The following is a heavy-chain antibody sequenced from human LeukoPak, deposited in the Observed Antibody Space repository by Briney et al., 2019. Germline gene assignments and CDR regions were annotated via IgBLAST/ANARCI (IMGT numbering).Heavy chain of an antibody. V-gene: IGHV4-59*02. Sequence: SETLSLTCLVSSGSVSSYYWTWIRQPPGKGLEWIGYIYHTGSNNYSPSLKSRLTMSIDTSKNQFSLKLRSVTAADTAVYYCARERNGDFDYWGQGTLVTVSS. CDR3: ARERNGDFDY. D-gene: IGHD7-27*01. CDR1: SGSVSSYY. J-gene: IGHJ4*02. CDR2: IYHTGSN.